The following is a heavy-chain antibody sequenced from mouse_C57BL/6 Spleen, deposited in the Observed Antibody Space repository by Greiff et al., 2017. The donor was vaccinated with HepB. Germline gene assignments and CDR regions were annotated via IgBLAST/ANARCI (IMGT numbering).Heavy chain of an antibody. CDR3: ALYYGNYGWYFDV. D-gene: IGHD2-1*01. V-gene: IGHV1-69*01. CDR1: GYTFTSYW. CDR2: IDPSDSYT. J-gene: IGHJ1*03. Sequence: VQLQQPGAELVMPGASVKLSCKASGYTFTSYWMHWVKQRPGQGLEWIGEIDPSDSYTNYNQKFKGKSTLTVDKSSSTAYMQLSSLTSEDSAVYYCALYYGNYGWYFDVWGTGTTVTVSS.